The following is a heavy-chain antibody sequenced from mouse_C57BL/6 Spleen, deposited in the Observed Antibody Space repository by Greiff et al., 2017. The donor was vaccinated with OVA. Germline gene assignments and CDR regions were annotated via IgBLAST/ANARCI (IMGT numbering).Heavy chain of an antibody. CDR3: ARLTMVTTRAMDY. CDR1: GYTFTDYY. J-gene: IGHJ4*01. CDR2: IYPGSGNT. D-gene: IGHD2-2*01. V-gene: IGHV1-76*01. Sequence: VKLMESGAELVRPGASVKLSCKASGYTFTDYYINWVKQRPGQGLEWIARIYPGSGNTYYNEKFKGKATLTAEKSSSTAYMQLSSLTSEDSAVYFCARLTMVTTRAMDYWGQGTSVTVSS.